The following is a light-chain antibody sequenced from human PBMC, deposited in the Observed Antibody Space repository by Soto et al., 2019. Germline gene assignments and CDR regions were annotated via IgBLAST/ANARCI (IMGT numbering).Light chain of an antibody. V-gene: IGKV1-33*01. CDR1: QDIRDH. Sequence: DIQMTQSPSSLSASVGARVTITCQASQDIRDHLNWFQQKPGKAPKLLMYGASSLETGVPSRFSGRGSGTDFTFTISSLQPEDIATYYCQQYDNLPRTFGQGTKVEIK. CDR3: QQYDNLPRT. J-gene: IGKJ1*01. CDR2: GAS.